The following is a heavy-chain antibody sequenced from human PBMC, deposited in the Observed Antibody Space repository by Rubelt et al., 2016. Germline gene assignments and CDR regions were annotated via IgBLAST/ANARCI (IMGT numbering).Heavy chain of an antibody. V-gene: IGHV4-59*01. CDR1: GGSISSYY. CDR3: ARGDGYIHDY. CDR2: IYYSGST. D-gene: IGHD5-24*01. J-gene: IGHJ4*02. Sequence: QVQLQESGPGLVKPSETLSLTCTVSGGSISSYYWSWIRQPPGKGLEWIGYIYYSGSTNHNPPLKCRVTSSVDTSKNQFCLKLSSVTAADTAVYYCARGDGYIHDYWGQGTLVTVSS.